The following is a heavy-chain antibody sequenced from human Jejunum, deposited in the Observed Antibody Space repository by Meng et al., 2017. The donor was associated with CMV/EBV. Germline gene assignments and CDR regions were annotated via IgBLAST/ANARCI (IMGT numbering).Heavy chain of an antibody. D-gene: IGHD4-17*01. J-gene: IGHJ5*02. CDR1: GFTFNSYS. CDR3: ARAIDYGDPNWFDP. Sequence: SGFTFNSYSITWVRQAPGKGLEWLSYISGSSTYIYHADSVKGRFTISRDNAKNSVYLQMNRLRAEDTAVYYCARAIDYGDPNWFDPWGQGTLVTVSS. V-gene: IGHV3-21*01. CDR2: ISGSSTYI.